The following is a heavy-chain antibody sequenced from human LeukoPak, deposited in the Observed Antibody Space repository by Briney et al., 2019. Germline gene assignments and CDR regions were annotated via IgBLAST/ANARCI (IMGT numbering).Heavy chain of an antibody. D-gene: IGHD6-13*01. CDR1: GFTFSSYG. J-gene: IGHJ4*02. CDR2: TRYDGSNK. CDR3: ARDTSGYIDY. V-gene: IGHV3-30*02. Sequence: PGGSLRLSCAASGFTFSSYGMYWVRQAPGKGLEWVAFTRYDGSNKYYADSVKGRFTISRDNSKNTLYLQMNSLRAEDTAVYYCARDTSGYIDYWGQGTLVTVSS.